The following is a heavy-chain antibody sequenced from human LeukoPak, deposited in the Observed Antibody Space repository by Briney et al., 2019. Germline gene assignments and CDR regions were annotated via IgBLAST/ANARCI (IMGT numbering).Heavy chain of an antibody. CDR2: ISSSSSTI. CDR3: AHILASYSGSFVDY. CDR1: GFTFSSYS. V-gene: IGHV3-48*01. Sequence: PGGSLRLSCAASGFTFSSYSMNWVRQAPGKGREGGSYISSSSSTIYYADSVKGRFTISRDKAKNSVYLQMNSLRAEDTAVYYCAHILASYSGSFVDYWGQGTLVTVSS. D-gene: IGHD1-26*01. J-gene: IGHJ4*02.